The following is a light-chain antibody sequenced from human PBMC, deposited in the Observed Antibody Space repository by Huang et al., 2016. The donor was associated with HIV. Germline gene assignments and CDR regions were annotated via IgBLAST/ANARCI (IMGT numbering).Light chain of an antibody. Sequence: DIQMTQSPSSLSASVGDRVIMTCRASQTINNYLNWYQQRPGKAPKLLIYAASSLQSGVPSRFSGSGSGTDFTLTISSLQPEDFATYYCQQSYSSLLSFGGGTKVAIK. CDR3: QQSYSSLLS. CDR1: QTINNY. J-gene: IGKJ4*01. CDR2: AAS. V-gene: IGKV1-39*01.